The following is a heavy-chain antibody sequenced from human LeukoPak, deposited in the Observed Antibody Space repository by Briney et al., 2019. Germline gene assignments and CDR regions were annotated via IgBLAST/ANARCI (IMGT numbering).Heavy chain of an antibody. CDR1: GYTFTDYY. Sequence: ASVKVSCKASGYTFTDYYIHWVRQAPGQGLEWMGWINPNSGGTNYAQKFQGRVTVTRDTSISTAYMELSRLRSDDTAVYYCAQKQDGYYYYMDVWGKGTTVTVSS. J-gene: IGHJ6*03. V-gene: IGHV1-2*02. CDR3: AQKQDGYYYYMDV. CDR2: INPNSGGT.